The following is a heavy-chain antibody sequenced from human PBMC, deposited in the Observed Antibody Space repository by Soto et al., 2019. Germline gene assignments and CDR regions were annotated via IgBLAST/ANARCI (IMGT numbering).Heavy chain of an antibody. V-gene: IGHV3-15*01. J-gene: IGHJ4*02. CDR1: GFTFSNAW. D-gene: IGHD3-16*02. Sequence: GGSLRLSCAASGFTFSNAWMSWVRQAPGKGLEWVGRIKSKTDGGTTDYAAPVKGRFTISRDDSKNTLYLQMNSLKTEDTAVYYCTKGIMITFGGVIVPPYWGQGTLVTVSS. CDR3: TKGIMITFGGVIVPPY. CDR2: IKSKTDGGTT.